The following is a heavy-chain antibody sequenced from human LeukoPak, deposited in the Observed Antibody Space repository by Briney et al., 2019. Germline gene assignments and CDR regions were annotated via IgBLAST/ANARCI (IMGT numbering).Heavy chain of an antibody. CDR2: IFYSGST. J-gene: IGHJ6*02. D-gene: IGHD2-2*01. V-gene: IGHV4-59*08. CDR1: GGSISSFY. Sequence: SETLSLTCTVSGGSISSFYWSWIRQPPGKGLEWIGYIFYSGSTNYNPSLKSRVTMSVATSKNQFSLKLSSVTAADTAVYYCARHTPVPPPSGYYFKMDVWGQGTTVTVSS. CDR3: ARHTPVPPPSGYYFKMDV.